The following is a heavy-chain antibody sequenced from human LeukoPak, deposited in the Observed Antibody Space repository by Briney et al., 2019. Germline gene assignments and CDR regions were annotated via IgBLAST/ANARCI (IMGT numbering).Heavy chain of an antibody. D-gene: IGHD4-17*01. V-gene: IGHV3-30*02. CDR1: GFTFSSYG. CDR2: IGYDGSNK. J-gene: IGHJ6*03. CDR3: AKRGGTTVTTSNFHMDV. Sequence: GGSLRLSCAASGFTFSSYGMHWVRQAPGKGLEWVAFIGYDGSNKYTADSARGRFTLSRDNSKDTLYLQMNSLRAEDTTVYYCAKRGGTTVTTSNFHMDVWGKGTTVTVSS.